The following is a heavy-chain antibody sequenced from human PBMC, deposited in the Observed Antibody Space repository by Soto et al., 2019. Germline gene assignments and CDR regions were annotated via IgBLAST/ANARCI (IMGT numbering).Heavy chain of an antibody. D-gene: IGHD2-8*02. CDR1: GYSFTSYW. J-gene: IGHJ6*01. CDR3: ARLYCPGSLGHSPVKSDFNLSLDV. V-gene: IGHV5-51*01. Sequence: HGESLKISCKVSGYSFTSYWIGWVRQMPGKGLEWMGIIQPGDSDTRYSPSFQGQVTISVDKSITTAYLQWSSLKASDTGMYYCARLYCPGSLGHSPVKSDFNLSLDV. CDR2: IQPGDSDT.